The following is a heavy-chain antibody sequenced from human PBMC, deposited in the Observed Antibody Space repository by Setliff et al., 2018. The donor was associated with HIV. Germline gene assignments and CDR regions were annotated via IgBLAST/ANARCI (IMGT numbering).Heavy chain of an antibody. V-gene: IGHV1-18*01. CDR2: ISAYDGNT. Sequence: ASVKVSCKASGYIFTSYGNSWVRQAPGQGREWMGWISAYDGNTNYAQKPQGRVTMTTDTSTSTAYMELRSLRSDDPAVDYCARGGTGTTSWGEYYYLDVWGKGTTVTVSS. CDR1: GYIFTSYG. J-gene: IGHJ6*03. CDR3: ARGGTGTTSWGEYYYLDV. D-gene: IGHD1-1*01.